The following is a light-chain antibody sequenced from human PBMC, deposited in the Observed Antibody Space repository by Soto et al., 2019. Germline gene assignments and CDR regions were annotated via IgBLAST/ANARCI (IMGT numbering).Light chain of an antibody. CDR1: QTISRW. Sequence: DSQMTQAPSTLSASVGDRVTITCRASQTISRWLAWYQQKPGKAPKLLIHDATSSESGVPSRFSGSGSGTEFTLTISSLQPDDFATYYCQQYSSYWTFAQGTKVDIK. CDR2: DAT. CDR3: QQYSSYWT. J-gene: IGKJ1*01. V-gene: IGKV1-5*01.